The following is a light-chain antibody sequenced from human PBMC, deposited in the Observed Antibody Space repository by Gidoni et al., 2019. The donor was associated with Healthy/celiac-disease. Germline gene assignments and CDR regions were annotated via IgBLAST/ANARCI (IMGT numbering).Light chain of an antibody. Sequence: DIVMTQSPLSLPVTPGEPASISCRFSQSLLHSNGYNYLDWYLQKPGQSPQLLIYLGSNRASGVPDRFSGSGSGKDFTMKISRVEAEDVGVYYCMQALQTLNTFGQGTKLEIK. CDR1: QSLLHSNGYNY. CDR2: LGS. J-gene: IGKJ2*01. V-gene: IGKV2-28*01. CDR3: MQALQTLNT.